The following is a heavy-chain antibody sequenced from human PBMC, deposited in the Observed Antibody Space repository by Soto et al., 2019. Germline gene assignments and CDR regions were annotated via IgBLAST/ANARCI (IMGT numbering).Heavy chain of an antibody. CDR1: GGSFSGYY. V-gene: IGHV4-34*01. D-gene: IGHD6-6*01. J-gene: IGHJ4*02. Sequence: LSLTCAVYGGSFSGYYWSWIRQPPGKGLEWIGEINHSGSTNYNPSLKSRVTISVDTSKNQFSLKLSSVTAADTAVYYCARGFGIAARRAANKWGQGTLVTVSS. CDR2: INHSGST. CDR3: ARGFGIAARRAANK.